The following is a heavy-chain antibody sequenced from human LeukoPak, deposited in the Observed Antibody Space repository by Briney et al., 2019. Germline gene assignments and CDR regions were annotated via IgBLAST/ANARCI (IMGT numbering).Heavy chain of an antibody. CDR2: INSDGSST. Sequence: GGSLRLSCAASGFTFSSYWMHWVRQAPGKGLVWVSRINSDGSSTTYADSVKGRFTISRDNAKNTLYLQMNSLRAEDTAVYYCARDPSYGGYYLFHYWGQGALVTVSS. J-gene: IGHJ4*02. D-gene: IGHD3-22*01. CDR1: GFTFSSYW. V-gene: IGHV3-74*01. CDR3: ARDPSYGGYYLFHY.